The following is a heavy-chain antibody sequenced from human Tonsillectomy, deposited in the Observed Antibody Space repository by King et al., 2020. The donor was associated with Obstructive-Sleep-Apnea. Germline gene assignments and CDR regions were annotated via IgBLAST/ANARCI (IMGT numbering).Heavy chain of an antibody. Sequence: QLQESGPGLVKPSETLSLTCTVSGGSISSYYWSWIRQPPGKGLEWVGYIYYSGSTNYNPSLKSRVTISVDTSKNQFSLKLSSGTAADTAVYYCARVLPLRTHYYFDYWGQGTLVTVSS. CDR1: GGSISSYY. J-gene: IGHJ4*02. V-gene: IGHV4-59*01. CDR3: ARVLPLRTHYYFDY. CDR2: IYYSGST. D-gene: IGHD1-26*01.